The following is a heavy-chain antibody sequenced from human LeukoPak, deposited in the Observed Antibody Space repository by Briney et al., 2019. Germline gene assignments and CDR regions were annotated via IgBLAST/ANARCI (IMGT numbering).Heavy chain of an antibody. CDR3: ARLPPSIAAAGTEGKIDY. CDR1: GGSFSGYY. V-gene: IGHV4-34*01. CDR2: INHSGST. Sequence: SETLSLTCAVYGGSFSGYYWSWIRQPPGNGLEWIGEINHSGSTNYNPSLKSRVTISVDTSKNQFSLKLSSVTAADTAVYYCARLPPSIAAAGTEGKIDYWGQGTLVTVSS. J-gene: IGHJ4*02. D-gene: IGHD6-13*01.